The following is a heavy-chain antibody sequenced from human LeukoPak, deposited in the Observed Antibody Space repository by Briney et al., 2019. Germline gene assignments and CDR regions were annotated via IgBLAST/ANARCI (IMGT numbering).Heavy chain of an antibody. V-gene: IGHV4-34*01. CDR1: GGSFRDHS. Sequence: PSETLSLTCAVYGGSFRDHSWSWIRQPLGQGLEWIAEINHSGSTNYKPSLKSRVTISLDTSKNQFSLKLSSVTAADTAVYYCAKSNGYGLVDIWGQGTMVTVSS. D-gene: IGHD3-10*01. CDR3: AKSNGYGLVDI. J-gene: IGHJ3*02. CDR2: INHSGST.